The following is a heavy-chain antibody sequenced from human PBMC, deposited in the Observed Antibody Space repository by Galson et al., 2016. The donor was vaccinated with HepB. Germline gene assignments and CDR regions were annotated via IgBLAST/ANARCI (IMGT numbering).Heavy chain of an antibody. J-gene: IGHJ4*02. Sequence: SLRLSCAASGFAFSNSAMGWIRQVPGKGLEWVSTISPGRPNTHYADSVWSRFTISRDDAKDTVFLHMYSLRDEDTAVYYCAVWLQAHSDHWGQGTLVTVSS. CDR3: AVWLQAHSDH. CDR2: ISPGRPNT. D-gene: IGHD5-24*01. CDR1: GFAFSNSA. V-gene: IGHV3-23*01.